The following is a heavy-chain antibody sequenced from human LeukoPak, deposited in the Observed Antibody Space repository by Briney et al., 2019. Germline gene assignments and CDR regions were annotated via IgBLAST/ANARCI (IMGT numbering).Heavy chain of an antibody. J-gene: IGHJ4*02. CDR2: ISGSGGST. CDR1: GFTFSNYA. Sequence: GGSLRLSCAASGFTFSNYAMSWVRQAPGKGLEWVSAISGSGGSTYYADSVKGRFTISRDNSKNTLYLQMNSLRAEDTAVYYCAKPENPERAARRGEYYFDYWGQGTLVTVSS. CDR3: AKPENPERAARRGEYYFDY. D-gene: IGHD6-6*01. V-gene: IGHV3-23*01.